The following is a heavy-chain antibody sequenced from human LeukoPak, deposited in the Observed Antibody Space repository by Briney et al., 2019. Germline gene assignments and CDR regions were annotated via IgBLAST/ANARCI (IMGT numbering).Heavy chain of an antibody. V-gene: IGHV3-23*01. D-gene: IGHD6-19*01. J-gene: IGHJ4*02. Sequence: PGGSLRLSCAASGFTFSSYGMHWVRQAPGKGLEWVSAISGSGGSTYYADSVKGRFTISRDNSKNTLYLQMNSLRAEDTAVYYCAKVGGYSSGWQATDYWGQGTLVTVSS. CDR2: ISGSGGST. CDR3: AKVGGYSSGWQATDY. CDR1: GFTFSSYG.